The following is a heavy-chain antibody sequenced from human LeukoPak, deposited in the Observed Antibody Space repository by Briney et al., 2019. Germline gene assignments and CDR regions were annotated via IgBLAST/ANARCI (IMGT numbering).Heavy chain of an antibody. Sequence: SETLSLTCTVSGGSISSGDYYRSWIRQPPGKGLEWIGYIYYSGSTYYNPSLKSRVTISVDTSKNQFSLKLSSVTAADTAVYYCARDEGANWFDPWGQGTLVTVSS. CDR3: ARDEGANWFDP. D-gene: IGHD4/OR15-4a*01. CDR1: GGSISSGDYY. J-gene: IGHJ5*02. CDR2: IYYSGST. V-gene: IGHV4-30-4*01.